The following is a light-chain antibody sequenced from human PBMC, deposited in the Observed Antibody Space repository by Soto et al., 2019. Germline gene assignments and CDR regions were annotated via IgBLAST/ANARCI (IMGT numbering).Light chain of an antibody. V-gene: IGLV2-8*01. CDR2: EVS. J-gene: IGLJ2*01. CDR3: SSYAGSNNLV. Sequence: QSALTQPPSASGSPGQSVTISCTGTSSDVGCYNYVSWYQQHPGKAPKLMIYEVSKRPSGVPDRFSGSKSGNTASLTVYGLQAEDEADYYCSSYAGSNNLVFGGGTKLTVL. CDR1: SSDVGCYNY.